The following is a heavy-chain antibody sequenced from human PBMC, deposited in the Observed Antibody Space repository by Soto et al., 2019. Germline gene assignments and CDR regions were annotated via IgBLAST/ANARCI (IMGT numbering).Heavy chain of an antibody. CDR3: AIDRQWLVWEHDYYYYGMDV. D-gene: IGHD6-19*01. Sequence: PSQTLSLTCAISGDSVSSNSAAWNWIRQSPSRGLEWLGRTYYRSKWYNDYAVSVKSRITINPDTSKNQFSLQLNSMTPEDTAVYYFAIDRQWLVWEHDYYYYGMDVWGHGTTVTVSS. CDR2: TYYRSKWYN. V-gene: IGHV6-1*01. J-gene: IGHJ6*02. CDR1: GDSVSSNSAA.